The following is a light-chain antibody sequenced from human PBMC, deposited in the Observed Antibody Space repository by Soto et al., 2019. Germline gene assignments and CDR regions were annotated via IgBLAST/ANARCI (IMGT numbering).Light chain of an antibody. J-gene: IGLJ3*02. V-gene: IGLV2-14*03. CDR1: SSDVGGNNY. CDR2: DVT. Sequence: QSALTQPASVSGSPGQSITNSCTGPSSDVGGNNYVSWYQHHPGKAPKLLIYDVTNRPSGVSNSFSGSKSGNTASLTISGLQAEDEGDYHCSSYTSSTTPWVFGGGTKLTVL. CDR3: SSYTSSTTPWV.